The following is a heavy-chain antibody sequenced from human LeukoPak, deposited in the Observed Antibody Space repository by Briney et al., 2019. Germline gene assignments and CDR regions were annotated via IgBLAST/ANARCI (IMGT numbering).Heavy chain of an antibody. V-gene: IGHV3-7*01. CDR3: ARDEYNWNVDAFDI. Sequence: GGSLRLSCAASGFTFSSNWMSWVRQAPGKGLEWVANIKEDGSEKYYVDSVKGRFTISRDNAKNSLYLQMDSLRAEDTAVYYCARDEYNWNVDAFDIWGQGTVVTVSS. CDR1: GFTFSSNW. D-gene: IGHD1-20*01. J-gene: IGHJ3*02. CDR2: IKEDGSEK.